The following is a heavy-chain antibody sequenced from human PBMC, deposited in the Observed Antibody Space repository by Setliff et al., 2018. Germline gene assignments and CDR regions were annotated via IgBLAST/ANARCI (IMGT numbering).Heavy chain of an antibody. V-gene: IGHV3-33*01. J-gene: IGHJ3*02. Sequence: PGGFLRLSCAASGFTFSTYGMHWVRQAPGKGLEWVAYIWYDGSNKYYVDSVKGRFTISRDNAKNSLYLQMNGLRAEDTAVYYCARDPAYGAFDIWGQGTMVTVSS. D-gene: IGHD3-16*01. CDR2: IWYDGSNK. CDR1: GFTFSTYG. CDR3: ARDPAYGAFDI.